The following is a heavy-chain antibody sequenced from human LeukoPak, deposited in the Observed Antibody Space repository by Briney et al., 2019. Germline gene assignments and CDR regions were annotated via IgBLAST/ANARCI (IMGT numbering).Heavy chain of an antibody. CDR2: IKEDASEK. J-gene: IGHJ3*02. V-gene: IGHV3-7*01. D-gene: IGHD1-1*01. CDR1: GFTFGDYW. Sequence: PGGSLRLSCAASGFTFGDYWMTWVRQAPGKGLEWVANIKEDASEKYYVGSVEGRVTISRDNAKNSLYLQMNSLRAEDTAVYYCASEQLGHDAFDMWGQGTRVTVSS. CDR3: ASEQLGHDAFDM.